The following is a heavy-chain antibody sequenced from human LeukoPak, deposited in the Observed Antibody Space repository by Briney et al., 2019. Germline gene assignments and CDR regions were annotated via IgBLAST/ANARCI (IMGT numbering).Heavy chain of an antibody. CDR3: AKEGGKSSSSCYYFDH. CDR2: INGGGGST. V-gene: IGHV3-23*01. CDR1: GFTFSSYA. J-gene: IGHJ4*02. Sequence: GGSLRLSCAASGFTFSSYAMTWLRQAPGKGLEWVSVINGGGGSTFYADSVKGRFTISRDNSKNTLYLQMNSLRAEDTAVYYCAKEGGKSSSSCYYFDHWGQGSLVTVSS. D-gene: IGHD2-2*01.